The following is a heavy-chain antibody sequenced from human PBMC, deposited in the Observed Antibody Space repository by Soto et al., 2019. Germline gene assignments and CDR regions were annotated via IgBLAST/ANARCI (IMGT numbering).Heavy chain of an antibody. CDR3: AKDAGANGEVAY. CDR2: ISGRGGST. CDR1: GFTFSSYA. J-gene: IGHJ4*01. D-gene: IGHD3-10*01. V-gene: IGHV3-23*01. Sequence: RLSCAASGFTFSSYAMSWVRHAPGKGLEWVSAISGRGGSTYYADSVKGRLTISRDNSKNTLYLQMNSLRAEDTAVYYCAKDAGANGEVAYWGKGELVTVPS.